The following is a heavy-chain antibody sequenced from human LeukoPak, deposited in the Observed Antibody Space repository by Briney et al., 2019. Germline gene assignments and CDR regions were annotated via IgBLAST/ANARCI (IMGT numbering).Heavy chain of an antibody. CDR3: ARHPTYSSSWYLRNAFDI. CDR1: GGSFSGYY. D-gene: IGHD6-13*01. V-gene: IGHV4-34*01. J-gene: IGHJ3*02. CDR2: INHSGST. Sequence: PSETLSLTCAVYGGSFSGYYWSWIRQPPGKGLEWIGEINHSGSTNYNPSLKSRVTISVDTSKNQFSLKLSSVTAADTAVYYCARHPTYSSSWYLRNAFDIWGQGTMVTVSS.